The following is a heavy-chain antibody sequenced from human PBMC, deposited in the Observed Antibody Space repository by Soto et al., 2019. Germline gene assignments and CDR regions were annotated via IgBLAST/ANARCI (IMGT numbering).Heavy chain of an antibody. J-gene: IGHJ5*02. CDR1: GDSITSDDYY. CDR2: IHYGGSA. V-gene: IGHV4-30-4*08. D-gene: IGHD5-12*01. CDR3: ATELRGYSYGPGDLS. Sequence: LSLTCNVSGDSITSDDYYWNWIRQPPGKGLEWIGYIHYGGSAYYNPSLKTRTSISIDTSNNQFSLDLSSLTAADTAVYFCATELRGYSYGPGDLSWGQGTLVTFS.